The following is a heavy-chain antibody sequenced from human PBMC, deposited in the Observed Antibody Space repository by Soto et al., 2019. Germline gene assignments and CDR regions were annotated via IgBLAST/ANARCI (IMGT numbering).Heavy chain of an antibody. CDR1: GGTFSSYA. Sequence: QVQLVQSGAEVKKPGSSVKVSCKASGGTFSSYAISWVRQAPGQGLEWMGGIIPIFGTANYAQKFQGRVTISEEEXXCXAXXELGSLRPKAMSVCYCASGPTAGGLRLVGDCSMEVWVQGPKVTFSS. J-gene: IGHJ6*01. D-gene: IGHD2-21*02. CDR2: IIPIFGTA. CDR3: ASGPTAGGLRLVGDCSMEV. V-gene: IGHV1-69*12.